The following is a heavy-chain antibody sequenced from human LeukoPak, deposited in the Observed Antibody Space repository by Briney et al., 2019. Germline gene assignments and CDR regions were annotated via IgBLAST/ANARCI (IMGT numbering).Heavy chain of an antibody. CDR2: ISYSGTT. J-gene: IGHJ3*02. V-gene: IGHV4-30-4*08. CDR1: GGSISSHNYY. Sequence: SQTLSLTCTVSGGSISSHNYYWSWIRQPPGKGLEWIGYISYSGTTYYSPSLKSRVTISVDTSKNQFSLKLSSVTAADTAVYYCARDTRGDGYNSGAFDIWGQGTMVTVSS. D-gene: IGHD5-24*01. CDR3: ARDTRGDGYNSGAFDI.